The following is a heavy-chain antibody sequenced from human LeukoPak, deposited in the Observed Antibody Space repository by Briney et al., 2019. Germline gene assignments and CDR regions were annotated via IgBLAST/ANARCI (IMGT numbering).Heavy chain of an antibody. D-gene: IGHD6-25*01. CDR1: GDSISSYY. J-gene: IGHJ1*01. CDR3: ARSRGNLYFQH. Sequence: SETLSLTCTVSGDSISSYYWSWIRQSPEKGLEWIGYIHYTGSTYYNPSLRSRVTISVDTSKNQFSLRLISVTAADTAMYYCARSRGNLYFQHWGQGTLVAVSS. CDR2: IHYTGST. V-gene: IGHV4-59*01.